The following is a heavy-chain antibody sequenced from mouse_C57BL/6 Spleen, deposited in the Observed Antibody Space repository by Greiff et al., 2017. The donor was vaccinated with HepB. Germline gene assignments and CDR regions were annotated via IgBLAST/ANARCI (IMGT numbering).Heavy chain of an antibody. CDR3: ARGANNYFDY. CDR2: IDPSDSYT. Sequence: VQLQQSGAELVMPGASVKLSCKASGYTFTSYWMHWVKQRPGQGLEWIGEIDPSDSYTNYNQKFKGKSTLTVDKSSSTAYMQLSSLTSEDSAVYYCARGANNYFDYWGQGTTLTVSS. V-gene: IGHV1-69*01. D-gene: IGHD3-1*01. CDR1: GYTFTSYW. J-gene: IGHJ2*01.